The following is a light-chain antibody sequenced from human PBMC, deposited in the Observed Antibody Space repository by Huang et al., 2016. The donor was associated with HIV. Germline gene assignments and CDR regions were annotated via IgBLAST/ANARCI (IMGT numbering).Light chain of an antibody. CDR2: AAS. Sequence: DIQMTQSPASLSASTGIRVTLTCRASQDIGTFVAWFQQKPGKVPRLLIYAASVLQSGVPSRFSGRGSGTDFTLTITNFQAEDVATYYCQRYDSAPRAFGQGTKVDLK. J-gene: IGKJ2*01. CDR1: QDIGTF. V-gene: IGKV1-27*01. CDR3: QRYDSAPRA.